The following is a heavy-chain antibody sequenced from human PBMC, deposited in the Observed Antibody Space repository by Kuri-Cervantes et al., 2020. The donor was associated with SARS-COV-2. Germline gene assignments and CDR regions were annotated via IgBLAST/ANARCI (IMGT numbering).Heavy chain of an antibody. CDR1: GFTFSSYS. Sequence: GGSLRLSCAASGFTFSSYSVNWVRQAPGKGLEWVSSISSSSSYIYYADSVKGRFTISRDNAKNSLYLQMNSLRAEDTAVYYCARGLKTIFGVVIANFDYWGQGTLVTVSS. D-gene: IGHD3-3*01. CDR2: ISSSSSYI. CDR3: ARGLKTIFGVVIANFDY. V-gene: IGHV3-21*01. J-gene: IGHJ4*02.